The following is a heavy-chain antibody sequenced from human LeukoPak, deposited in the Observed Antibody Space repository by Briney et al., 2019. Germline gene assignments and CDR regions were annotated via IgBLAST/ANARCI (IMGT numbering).Heavy chain of an antibody. V-gene: IGHV4-34*01. CDR3: ATEGLGYCTNGVCYNGY. CDR1: GGSFSGYY. CDR2: INHSGST. J-gene: IGHJ4*02. D-gene: IGHD2-8*01. Sequence: PSETLSLTCAVYGGSFSGYYWSWIRQPPGKGLEWIGEINHSGSTNYNPSLKSRVTISVDTSKNQFSLKLSSVTAADTAVYYFATEGLGYCTNGVCYNGYWGQGTLVTVSS.